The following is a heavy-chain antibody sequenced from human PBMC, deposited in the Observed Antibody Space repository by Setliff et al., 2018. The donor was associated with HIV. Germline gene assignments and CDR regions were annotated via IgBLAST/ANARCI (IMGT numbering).Heavy chain of an antibody. CDR1: GGSINTSSYY. J-gene: IGHJ5*01. D-gene: IGHD6-19*01. CDR2: IYHDGTA. CDR3: AGHPVTSGWLSLNWFDP. Sequence: LSLTCSVSGGSINTSSYYWAWVRQPPGNELEWIGSIYHDGTAHYRSSLRSRAAISIDTSKSQISLKVRSVTAADTAVYFCAGHPVTSGWLSLNWFDPWGQGILVTSPQ. V-gene: IGHV4-39*07.